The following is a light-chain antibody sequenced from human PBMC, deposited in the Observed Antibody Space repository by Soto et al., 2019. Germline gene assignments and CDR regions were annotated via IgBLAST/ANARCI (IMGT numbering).Light chain of an antibody. Sequence: EIVLTQSPGTLPLSPGERATLSCRTSQSVSSNSLAWYQQKPGQAPRLLIYGASSRATGIPDRFSGSGSGTDFALTISRLEPEDFAVYYCQLYGTSPGFTFGPGTKVDIK. CDR3: QLYGTSPGFT. CDR1: QSVSSNS. V-gene: IGKV3-20*01. J-gene: IGKJ3*01. CDR2: GAS.